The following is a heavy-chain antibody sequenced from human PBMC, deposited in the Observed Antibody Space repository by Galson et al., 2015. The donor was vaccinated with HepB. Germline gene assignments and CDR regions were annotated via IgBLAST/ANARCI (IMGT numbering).Heavy chain of an antibody. D-gene: IGHD2-8*01. CDR1: GDSVSSNSAA. CDR3: ARGRALYCSDGVCTDTFDI. J-gene: IGHJ3*02. V-gene: IGHV6-1*01. CDR2: TYYRSKWYN. Sequence: CAISGDSVSSNSAAWNWIRQSPSRGLEWLGRTYYRSKWYNGYAVSVKSRIIVNPDTSKNQFSLQLNSVTPEDTAVYYCARGRALYCSDGVCTDTFDIWGLGTMVTVSS.